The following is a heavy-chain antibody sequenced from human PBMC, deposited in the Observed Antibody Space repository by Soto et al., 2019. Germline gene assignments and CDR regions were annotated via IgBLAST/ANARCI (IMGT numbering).Heavy chain of an antibody. V-gene: IGHV3-72*01. CDR2: TVNKAFSYTT. Sequence: GGSLRLSCAAFGFSLSDQYLDWVRQAPGQGLEWVGRTVNKAFSYTTEYAAAVKGRFTISRDDSENSLYLQMTSLRTEDTAVYYCVGERYAGFDYWGQGALVTVSS. J-gene: IGHJ4*02. D-gene: IGHD2-8*01. CDR1: GFSLSDQY. CDR3: VGERYAGFDY.